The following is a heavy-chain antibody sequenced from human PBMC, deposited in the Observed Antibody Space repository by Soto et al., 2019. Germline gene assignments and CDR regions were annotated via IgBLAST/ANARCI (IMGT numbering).Heavy chain of an antibody. CDR1: GFTFSSYA. CDR2: ISGSGGST. Sequence: GGSLRLSCAASGFTFSSYAMSWVRQAPGKGLEWVSAISGSGGSTYYADSVKGRFTISRDNSKNTLYLRMNGLRAEDTAVYYCAKSIVVVVAATKNENSLPHYWGQGTLVTVSS. CDR3: AKSIVVVVAATKNENSLPHY. D-gene: IGHD2-15*01. J-gene: IGHJ4*02. V-gene: IGHV3-23*01.